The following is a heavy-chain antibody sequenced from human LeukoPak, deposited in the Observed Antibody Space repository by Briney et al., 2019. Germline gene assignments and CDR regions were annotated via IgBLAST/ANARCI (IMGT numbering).Heavy chain of an antibody. CDR3: ARERYCSSTSCYYYYYYYGMDV. J-gene: IGHJ6*02. V-gene: IGHV3-48*02. CDR1: GFTFSSYS. CDR2: ISSSSSTI. D-gene: IGHD2-2*01. Sequence: PGGSLRLSCAASGFTFSSYSMNWVRRAPGKGLEWVSYISSSSSTIYYADSVKGRFTISRDNAKNSLYLQMNSLRDEDTAVYYCARERYCSSTSCYYYYYYYGMDVWGQGTTVTVSS.